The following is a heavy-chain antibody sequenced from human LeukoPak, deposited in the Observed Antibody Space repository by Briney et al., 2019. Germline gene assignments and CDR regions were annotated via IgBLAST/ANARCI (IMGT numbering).Heavy chain of an antibody. Sequence: GGSLRLSCAASGFTFSSYSMNWVRQAPGKGLEWVSYISSSSSTIYYADSVKGRFTISRDNAKNSLYLQMNSLRAEDTAVYYCASERLESTPYYFDYWGQGTLVTVSS. CDR3: ASERLESTPYYFDY. CDR2: ISSSSSTI. V-gene: IGHV3-48*04. D-gene: IGHD2-2*01. J-gene: IGHJ4*02. CDR1: GFTFSSYS.